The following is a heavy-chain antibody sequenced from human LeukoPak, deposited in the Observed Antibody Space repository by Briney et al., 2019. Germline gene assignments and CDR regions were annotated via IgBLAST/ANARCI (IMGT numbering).Heavy chain of an antibody. CDR3: ANSLAYYYYMDV. CDR1: GGSISSGGYY. Sequence: SQTLSLTCTVSGGSISSGGYYWSWIRQPPGKGLEWIGYVFHSGSTYYNPSLKSRVTISVDKSKNQFSLILNSVTVADTAVYYCANSLAYYYYMDVWGKGTTVTVSS. J-gene: IGHJ6*03. CDR2: VFHSGST. V-gene: IGHV4-30-2*02. D-gene: IGHD6-13*01.